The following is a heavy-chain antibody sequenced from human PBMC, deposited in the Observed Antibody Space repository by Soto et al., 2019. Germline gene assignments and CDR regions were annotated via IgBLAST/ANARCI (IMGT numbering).Heavy chain of an antibody. J-gene: IGHJ4*02. V-gene: IGHV3-23*01. CDR1: GFIFHNYA. D-gene: IGHD2-21*01. Sequence: GGSLRLSCTVSGFIFHNYAMSWVRQAPGKGLEWVSGISYDGTTYYTDSLQGRLTISRDLSQNTLYLQLYSLSADDTAVYYCAKHMGRLTSIWDFWGQGTLVTVSS. CDR2: ISYDGTT. CDR3: AKHMGRLTSIWDF.